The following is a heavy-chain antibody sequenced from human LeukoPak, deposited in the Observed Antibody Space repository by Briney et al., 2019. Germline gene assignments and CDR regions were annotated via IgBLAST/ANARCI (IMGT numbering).Heavy chain of an antibody. V-gene: IGHV1-18*01. CDR1: GYTFTSYG. CDR2: ISGYNGNT. CDR3: ARGHGRDYGTKSDY. Sequence: ASVKVSCKASGYTFTSYGISWVRQAPAQGPEWMGWISGYNGNTNYAQKLQGRVTKTTDTSTSTAYMDLRSLRSDDTAVYYCARGHGRDYGTKSDYWGQGTLVTVSS. D-gene: IGHD4-17*01. J-gene: IGHJ4*02.